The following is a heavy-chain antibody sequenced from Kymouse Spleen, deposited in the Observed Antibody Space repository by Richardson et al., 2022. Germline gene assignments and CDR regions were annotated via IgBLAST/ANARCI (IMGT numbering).Heavy chain of an antibody. D-gene: IGHD6-6*01. CDR2: ISWNSGSI. J-gene: IGHJ6*02. V-gene: IGHV3-9*01. CDR1: GFTFDDYA. Sequence: EVQLVESGGGLVQPGRSLRLSCAASGFTFDDYAMHWVRQAPGKGLEWVSGISWNSGSIGYADSVKGRFTISRDNAKNSLYLQMNSLRAEDTALYYCAKDGYSSSSYYYYYGMDVWGQGTTVTVSS. CDR3: AKDGYSSSSYYYYYGMDV.